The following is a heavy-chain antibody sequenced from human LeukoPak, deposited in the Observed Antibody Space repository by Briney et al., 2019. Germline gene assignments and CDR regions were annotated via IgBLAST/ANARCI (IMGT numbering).Heavy chain of an antibody. D-gene: IGHD3-10*01. V-gene: IGHV1-69*04. CDR1: GGTFSSYA. J-gene: IGHJ6*02. Sequence: GASVKVSCKASGGTFSSYAISWVRQAPGQGLEWMGRIIPIFGIANYAQKFQGRVTITADKSTSTAYMELSSLRSEDTAVYYCVRGGDPDYYYYYGMDVWGQGTTVTVSS. CDR3: VRGGDPDYYYYYGMDV. CDR2: IIPIFGIA.